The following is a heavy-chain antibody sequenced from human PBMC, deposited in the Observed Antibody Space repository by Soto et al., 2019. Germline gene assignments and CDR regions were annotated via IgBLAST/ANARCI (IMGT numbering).Heavy chain of an antibody. CDR2: IWYDGSNK. CDR1: GFTFSSYG. Sequence: GGSLRLSCAASGFTFSSYGMHWVRQAPGKGLEWVAVIWYDGSNKYYADSVKGRFTISRDNSKNTLYLQMNSLRAEDTAVYYCARAPHRRGYSYGSNFDYWGQGTLVTVSS. J-gene: IGHJ4*02. V-gene: IGHV3-33*01. CDR3: ARAPHRRGYSYGSNFDY. D-gene: IGHD5-18*01.